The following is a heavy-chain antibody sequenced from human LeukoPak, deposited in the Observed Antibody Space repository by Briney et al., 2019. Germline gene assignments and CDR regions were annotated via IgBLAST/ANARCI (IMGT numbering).Heavy chain of an antibody. J-gene: IGHJ6*03. Sequence: SETLSLTCTVSGGSISSYYWSWIRQPPGKGLEWIGYIYHTGSTSYNPSLKGRVTISVDTSKNQFSLKLSSVTAADTAVYYCARVQGLRFLEWPWGDGGTYMDVWGKGTTVTVSS. CDR2: IYHTGST. D-gene: IGHD3-3*01. V-gene: IGHV4-59*01. CDR3: ARVQGLRFLEWPWGDGGTYMDV. CDR1: GGSISSYY.